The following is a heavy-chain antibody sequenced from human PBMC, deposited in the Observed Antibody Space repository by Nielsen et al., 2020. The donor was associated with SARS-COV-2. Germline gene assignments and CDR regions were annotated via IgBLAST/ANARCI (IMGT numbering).Heavy chain of an antibody. J-gene: IGHJ4*02. CDR3: ARDVNMITFGGVMYYFDY. Sequence: ASVKVSCKASGYTFTSYYMHWVRQAPGQGLEWMGIINPSGGSTSYAQKFQGRVTMTRDTSTSTVYMELRSLRSDDTAVYYCARDVNMITFGGVMYYFDYWGQGTLVTVSS. CDR2: INPSGGST. CDR1: GYTFTSYY. V-gene: IGHV1-46*01. D-gene: IGHD3-16*01.